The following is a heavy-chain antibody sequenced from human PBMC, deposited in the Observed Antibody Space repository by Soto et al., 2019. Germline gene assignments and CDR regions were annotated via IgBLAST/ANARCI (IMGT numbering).Heavy chain of an antibody. CDR3: AIPGVLIPRHYFYGMDV. J-gene: IGHJ6*01. D-gene: IGHD3-3*01. CDR1: GFTFNSYD. V-gene: IGHV3-23*04. Sequence: EVQLVDSGGGLVQPGDSLRLSCVASGFTFNSYDMNWVRQAPGEGLEWVSGISGSGTTPYYADSVRGRFTISRDNSKNTLYLQMDNLRAEDTAVYYCAIPGVLIPRHYFYGMDVW. CDR2: ISGSGTTP.